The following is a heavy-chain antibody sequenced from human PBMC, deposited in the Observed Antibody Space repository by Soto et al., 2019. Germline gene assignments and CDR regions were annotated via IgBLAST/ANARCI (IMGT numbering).Heavy chain of an antibody. CDR2: ISGSGGST. J-gene: IGHJ4*02. V-gene: IGHV3-21*06. Sequence: GGSLRLSCAASGFTFSTYWMHWVRQAPGKGLEWVSAISGSGGSTYYADSVKGRFTISRDNAKNSLYLEMNSLRAEDTAVYYCARESEDLTSNFDYWGQGTLVTVSS. CDR3: ARESEDLTSNFDY. CDR1: GFTFSTYW.